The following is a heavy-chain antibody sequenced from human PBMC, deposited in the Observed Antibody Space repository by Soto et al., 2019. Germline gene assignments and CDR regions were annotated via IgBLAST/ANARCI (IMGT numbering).Heavy chain of an antibody. CDR2: ISARGGSS. V-gene: IGHV3-23*01. CDR1: GFSFSSYA. J-gene: IGHJ4*02. Sequence: EVQLLESGGDLVQPGGSLRLACAASGFSFSSYAMVWVRQAPGKGLEWVSVISARGGSSYFADSVKGRFTISRDNSKNVVSLEMNSLRAEDAGTYVCAKASIEYSASVDHWGPGPLVLVSS. D-gene: IGHD5-12*01. CDR3: AKASIEYSASVDH.